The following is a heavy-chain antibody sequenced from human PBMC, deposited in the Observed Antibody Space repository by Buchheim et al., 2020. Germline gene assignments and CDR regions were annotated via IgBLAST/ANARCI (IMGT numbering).Heavy chain of an antibody. J-gene: IGHJ2*01. D-gene: IGHD6-13*01. CDR1: GFTFSSYS. CDR3: ARRGGPVIASAGSNWYFDL. V-gene: IGHV3-48*01. CDR2: ITSSGGAI. Sequence: EVQLVESGGGSVQPGGSLRLSCAASGFTFSSYSMNWVRQAPGRGLEWLSYITSSGGAIYYADSVKGRFPISRDSAKNSLYLQMNSLTAEDTAVYYCARRGGPVIASAGSNWYFDLWGRGTL.